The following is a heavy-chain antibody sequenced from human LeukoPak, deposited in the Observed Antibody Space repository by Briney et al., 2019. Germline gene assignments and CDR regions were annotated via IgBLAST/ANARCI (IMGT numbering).Heavy chain of an antibody. Sequence: GGSLRLSCAASGFTFSSYAMHWVRQAPGKGLEWVAVISYDGSNKYYADSVKGRFTISRDNAKNSLYLQMNSLRAEDTAVYYCARDTYFSGPDYWGQGTLVTVSS. J-gene: IGHJ4*02. CDR3: ARDTYFSGPDY. CDR2: ISYDGSNK. V-gene: IGHV3-30-3*01. D-gene: IGHD3-3*01. CDR1: GFTFSSYA.